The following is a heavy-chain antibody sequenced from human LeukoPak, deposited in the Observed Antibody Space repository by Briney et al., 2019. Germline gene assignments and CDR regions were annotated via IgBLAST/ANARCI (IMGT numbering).Heavy chain of an antibody. J-gene: IGHJ4*02. D-gene: IGHD3-22*01. CDR3: AKFKGHYYYDSSGYCDN. CDR1: GFTFRNYA. Sequence: GGSLRLSCAASGFTFRNYAMGWVRQAPGKGLEWVSVISAADGDNIYFADSVKGRFSISRDNSNYTLHLQMNSLRAEDTAVFYCAKFKGHYYYDSSGYCDNCGQGTLVTVSS. V-gene: IGHV3-23*01. CDR2: ISAADGDNI.